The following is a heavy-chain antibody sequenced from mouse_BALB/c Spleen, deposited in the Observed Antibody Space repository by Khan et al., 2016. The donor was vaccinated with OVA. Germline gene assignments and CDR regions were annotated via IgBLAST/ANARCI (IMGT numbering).Heavy chain of an antibody. CDR2: INPTSGYT. Sequence: QVQLQQSGAELAKPGASVKMSCKASGYTFTSYWMHWIKQRPGQGLEWIGYINPTSGYTDYNQKFKDKATLTADKSSSTAYMQLSSLTSDDSAVYYCERDRIDYWGQGTAVTVSS. J-gene: IGHJ2*01. CDR1: GYTFTSYW. CDR3: ERDRIDY. V-gene: IGHV1-7*01.